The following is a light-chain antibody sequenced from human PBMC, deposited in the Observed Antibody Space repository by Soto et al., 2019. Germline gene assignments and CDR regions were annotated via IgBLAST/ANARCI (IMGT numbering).Light chain of an antibody. CDR1: QSITSY. CDR3: HHSYTTSCA. V-gene: IGKV1-39*01. J-gene: IGKJ1*01. CDR2: AAS. Sequence: DIQMTQSPSSLFASVGDRVTITCRASQSITSYLNWYQQKPWKAPQLLLYAASSFQSGVPSRFSGRGSVTDSTLTISRLQPEDLATYVCHHSYTTSCAFVHGNKVEGK.